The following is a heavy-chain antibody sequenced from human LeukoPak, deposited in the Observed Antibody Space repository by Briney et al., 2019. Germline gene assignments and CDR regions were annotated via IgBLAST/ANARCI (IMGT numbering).Heavy chain of an antibody. D-gene: IGHD3-10*01. CDR2: FDPEDGET. Sequence: GASVKVSCKVSGYTLTELSMHWVRQAPGKGLEWKGGFDPEDGETIYAQKFQGRVTMTEDTSTDTAYMELSSLRSEDTAVYYCATYYGSGRNYFDYWGQGTLVTVSS. CDR3: ATYYGSGRNYFDY. J-gene: IGHJ4*02. V-gene: IGHV1-24*01. CDR1: GYTLTELS.